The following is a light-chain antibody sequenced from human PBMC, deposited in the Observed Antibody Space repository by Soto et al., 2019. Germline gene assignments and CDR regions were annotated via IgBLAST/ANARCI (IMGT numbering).Light chain of an antibody. CDR3: QQYNNWGLS. CDR1: ENVGTN. J-gene: IGKJ4*01. V-gene: IGKV3D-15*01. Sequence: IVLTQSPATLSVSPGERVTLSCRASENVGTNLAWYQQRPGQPPRLLIYGSSTRATGISATFSGSGSRTEFTLTISSLQSEDYAVYDGQQYNNWGLSFGGGTRVEIK. CDR2: GSS.